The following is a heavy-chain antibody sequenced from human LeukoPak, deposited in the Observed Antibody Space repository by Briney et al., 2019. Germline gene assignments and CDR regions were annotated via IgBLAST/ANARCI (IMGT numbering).Heavy chain of an antibody. J-gene: IGHJ4*02. CDR3: AKVHLIAVAGDFDY. Sequence: GGSLRLSCAASGFTFTTYAMTWVRQAPGKGLEWVSAISGSGRATYYADSVKGRFTISRDNSKNTLYLQMNSLRAEDTAVYYCAKVHLIAVAGDFDYWGQGTLVTVSS. D-gene: IGHD6-19*01. CDR2: ISGSGRAT. V-gene: IGHV3-23*01. CDR1: GFTFTTYA.